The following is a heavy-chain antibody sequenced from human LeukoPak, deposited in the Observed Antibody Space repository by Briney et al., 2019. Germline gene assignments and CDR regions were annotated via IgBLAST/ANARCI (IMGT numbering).Heavy chain of an antibody. Sequence: PSETLSLTCTVSGGSFSTYYWSWIRQPPGKGLEWIGHIYHSGSTNYNPSLKSRVTISVDTSKNQFSLKLSSVTAAGTAVYYCARLPAARLISGAFDIWGQGTMVTVSS. CDR3: ARLPAARLISGAFDI. CDR1: GGSFSTYY. CDR2: IYHSGST. D-gene: IGHD1-20*01. V-gene: IGHV4-59*08. J-gene: IGHJ3*02.